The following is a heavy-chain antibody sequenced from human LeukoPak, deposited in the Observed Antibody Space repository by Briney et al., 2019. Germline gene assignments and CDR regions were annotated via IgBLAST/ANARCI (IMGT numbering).Heavy chain of an antibody. CDR2: IKQDRSEK. CDR3: ARLREIPVFGVVTKSTSYFDY. V-gene: IGHV3-7*01. J-gene: IGHJ4*02. Sequence: GSLRLSCAASGFTFTNYWMSWVRQAPGKGLELVANIKQDRSEKYYVDSVEGRFTISRDNAKNSLYLQMNSLRAEDTAVYYCARLREIPVFGVVTKSTSYFDYWGQGTLVTVSS. D-gene: IGHD3-3*01. CDR1: GFTFTNYW.